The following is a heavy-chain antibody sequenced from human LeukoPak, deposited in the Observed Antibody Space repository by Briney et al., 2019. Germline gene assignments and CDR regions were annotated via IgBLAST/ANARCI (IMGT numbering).Heavy chain of an antibody. CDR1: GGSISSGGYS. Sequence: SETLSLTCAVSGGSISSGGYSWSWIRQPPGKGLEWIGYIYHSGSTSYNPSLKSRVTISVDRSKNQFSLKLSSVTAADTAVYYCARSYDSSVDAFDIWGQGTMVTVSS. CDR2: IYHSGST. D-gene: IGHD3-22*01. CDR3: ARSYDSSVDAFDI. J-gene: IGHJ3*02. V-gene: IGHV4-30-2*01.